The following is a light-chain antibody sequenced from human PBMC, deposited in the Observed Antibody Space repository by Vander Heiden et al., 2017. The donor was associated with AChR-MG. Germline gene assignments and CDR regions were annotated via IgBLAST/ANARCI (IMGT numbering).Light chain of an antibody. V-gene: IGLV1-40*01. CDR1: SSNIGAGYD. CDR2: GNN. CDR3: QTSDNSLSFHVV. Sequence: SVLAPPPSVSGAPGQSVPIPCTGNSSNIGAGYDVHWYQQVPGAAPKVLIYGNNIRPSGVPERFAGSKSGNSASLAISGLQAEDEADYYCQTSDNSLSFHVVVGGGTKLTVL. J-gene: IGLJ2*01.